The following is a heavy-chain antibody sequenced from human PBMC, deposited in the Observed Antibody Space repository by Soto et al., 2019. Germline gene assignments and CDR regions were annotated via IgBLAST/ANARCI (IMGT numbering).Heavy chain of an antibody. CDR2: IGPGSGAT. D-gene: IGHD5-12*01. CDR3: GRGRSGQIVVYY. V-gene: IGHV1-2*02. J-gene: IGHJ4*02. Sequence: ASVKVSCKASGYTFTGHYIHWVRQAPEQGPEWMGEIGPGSGATRYAQRFQGRVTMTRDMSITTVYMELNNLSPDDTAVYYCGRGRSGQIVVYYWGQGTPVTVSS. CDR1: GYTFTGHY.